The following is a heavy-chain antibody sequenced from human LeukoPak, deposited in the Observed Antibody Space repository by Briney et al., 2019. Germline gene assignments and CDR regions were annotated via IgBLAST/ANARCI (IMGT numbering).Heavy chain of an antibody. CDR2: ISYSGSTI. J-gene: IGHJ6*02. CDR3: DSGYSNRGGFCYYYYAMDV. V-gene: IGHV3-48*03. D-gene: IGHD4-11*01. CDR1: GFSFSSYE. Sequence: PGGSLRLSCAASGFSFSSYEMTWVRQAPGEGLEWVSYISYSGSTIYYADSVKGRFTISRDNAKNSLYLQMNSLRAEDTAVYARDSGYSNRGGFCYYYYAMDVWGQGTTVTVSS.